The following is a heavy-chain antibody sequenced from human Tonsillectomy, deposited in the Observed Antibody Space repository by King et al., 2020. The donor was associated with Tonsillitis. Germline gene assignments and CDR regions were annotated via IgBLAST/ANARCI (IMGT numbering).Heavy chain of an antibody. Sequence: VQLQESGPGLVQPSETLSFTCTVSGDSISGYYWTWIRQPPGKGLEWIGLVCYSVSTKYNPSLQSRATISVDPSKKQVSLRLTTLTAADTAVYYCAREGDSGLNSGGPIWFDPWGQGTLVTVSS. CDR3: AREGDSGLNSGGPIWFDP. CDR2: VCYSVST. J-gene: IGHJ5*02. CDR1: GDSISGYY. V-gene: IGHV4-59*01. D-gene: IGHD4-23*01.